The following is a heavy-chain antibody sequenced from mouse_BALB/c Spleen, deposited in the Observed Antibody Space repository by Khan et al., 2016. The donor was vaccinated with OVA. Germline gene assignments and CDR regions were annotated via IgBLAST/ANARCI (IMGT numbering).Heavy chain of an antibody. J-gene: IGHJ1*01. CDR2: VNPNNGGT. Sequence: EVQLLESGPDLVKPGASVKISCKASGYSFTGYYLHWVKQSHGKSLEWIGRVNPNNGGTSYNQKFKGKAILTVDKSSNTAYMELRSPTSEDSAVYSCAIYHGYFDVWGAGTTVTVSS. CDR3: AIYHGYFDV. V-gene: IGHV1-26*01. CDR1: GYSFTGYY. D-gene: IGHD1-1*01.